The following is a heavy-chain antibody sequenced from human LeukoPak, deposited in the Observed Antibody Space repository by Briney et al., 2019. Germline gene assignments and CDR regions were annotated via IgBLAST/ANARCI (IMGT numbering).Heavy chain of an antibody. CDR1: ASTFTGYY. J-gene: IGHJ4*02. CDR2: INPNSGGT. D-gene: IGHD2-15*01. V-gene: IGHV1-2*02. Sequence: GASVKVSCKASASTFTGYYMHWVRQAPGQGLEWMGWINPNSGGTNYAQKFQGRVTMTRDTSISTAYMELSGLTSDDTAVYYCARPYCSGGSCHDYFDYWGQGTLVTVSS. CDR3: ARPYCSGGSCHDYFDY.